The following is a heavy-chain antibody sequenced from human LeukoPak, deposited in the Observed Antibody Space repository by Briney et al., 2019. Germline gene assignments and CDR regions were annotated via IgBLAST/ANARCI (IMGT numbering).Heavy chain of an antibody. V-gene: IGHV3-23*01. CDR2: ITGSGDGT. D-gene: IGHD6-13*01. CDR1: GFTFTSYA. Sequence: PGVSLRLSCVASGFTFTSYAMSWVRQAPGQGLEWVSGITGSGDGTFYADSVKGRFTISRDNSKNTLYVQMNSLRAEDTAIYYCVKDYGPKQLVFFDSWGQGTPVTVSS. J-gene: IGHJ4*02. CDR3: VKDYGPKQLVFFDS.